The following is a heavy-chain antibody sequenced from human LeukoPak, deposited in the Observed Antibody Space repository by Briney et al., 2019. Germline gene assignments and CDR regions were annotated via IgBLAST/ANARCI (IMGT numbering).Heavy chain of an antibody. CDR1: GGSISSYY. J-gene: IGHJ3*02. V-gene: IGHV4-4*07. CDR2: IYTSGST. Sequence: SETLSLTCTVSGGSISSYYWSWIRQPAGKGLEWIGRIYTSGSTNYNPSLKSRVTMSVDTSKNQFSLKLSSVTAADTAVYYCAGVPLYGSQTKGAFDIWGQGTMVTVSS. CDR3: AGVPLYGSQTKGAFDI. D-gene: IGHD3-10*01.